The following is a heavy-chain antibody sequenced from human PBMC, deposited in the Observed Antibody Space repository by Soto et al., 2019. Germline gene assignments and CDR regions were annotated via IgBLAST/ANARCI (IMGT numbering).Heavy chain of an antibody. D-gene: IGHD3-22*01. Sequence: PGGSLRLSCAASEFTFSNYAMSWVHQAPGKGLEWVSAISYGGGTTYYADSVKGRFTISRDNSKNTLYLQMNSLRAEDTAVYYCAKNPGYYYDSTGYHFDYWGQGTLVTVSS. CDR3: AKNPGYYYDSTGYHFDY. CDR2: ISYGGGTT. J-gene: IGHJ4*02. V-gene: IGHV3-23*01. CDR1: EFTFSNYA.